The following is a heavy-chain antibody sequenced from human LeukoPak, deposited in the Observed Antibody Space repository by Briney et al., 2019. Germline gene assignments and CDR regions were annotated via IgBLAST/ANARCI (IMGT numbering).Heavy chain of an antibody. V-gene: IGHV3-30-3*01. J-gene: IGHJ4*02. CDR2: ISYDGSNK. CDR3: ARHPNSNWDY. Sequence: GGSLRLSCAASGFTFSSYAMHWVRQAPGKGLEWVAVISYDGSNKYYADSVKGRFTISRDNSKDTLYLQMNSLRVEDTAVYYCARHPNSNWDYWGQGTLVTVSS. D-gene: IGHD1-1*01. CDR1: GFTFSSYA.